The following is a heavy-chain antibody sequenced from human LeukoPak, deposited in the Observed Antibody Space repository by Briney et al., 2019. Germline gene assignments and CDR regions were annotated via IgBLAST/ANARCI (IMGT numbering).Heavy chain of an antibody. CDR3: ARGLMGGYPYFEN. Sequence: PGGSLRLSCAASGFTFSSYDMNWVRQAPGKGLEWVSHINWNGNTIGYGDSVKGRFTISRDNAKNSLYLQMNSLRAEDTAFYYCARGLMGGYPYFENWGQGTLVTVSS. J-gene: IGHJ4*02. CDR2: INWNGNTI. D-gene: IGHD3-22*01. V-gene: IGHV3-20*04. CDR1: GFTFSSYD.